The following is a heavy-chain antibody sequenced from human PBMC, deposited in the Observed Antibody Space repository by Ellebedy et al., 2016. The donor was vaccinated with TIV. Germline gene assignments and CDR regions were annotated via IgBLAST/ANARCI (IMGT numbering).Heavy chain of an antibody. CDR1: GFTFSSYA. J-gene: IGHJ4*02. CDR2: ISSSSNYV. V-gene: IGHV3-21*01. Sequence: GESLKISCAASGFTFSSYAMNWVRQAPGKGLEWVSSISSSSNYVYYADSVKGRFTIFRDDDKNALYLQMNSLRAEDTAVYYCARKPMNPTDLYGNFDHWGQGTLVTVSS. D-gene: IGHD1-1*01. CDR3: ARKPMNPTDLYGNFDH.